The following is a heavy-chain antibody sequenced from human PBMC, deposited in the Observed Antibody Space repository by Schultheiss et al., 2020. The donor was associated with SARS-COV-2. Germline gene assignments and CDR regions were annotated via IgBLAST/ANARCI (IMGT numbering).Heavy chain of an antibody. J-gene: IGHJ4*02. CDR3: ARTQEMATSIDY. D-gene: IGHD5-24*01. Sequence: SETLSLTCAVSGGSISSRGYYWSWIRQHPGRGLEWIGYVYYSGSTNYNPSLKSRVTLSVDTSKKQFSLRLSSVTAADTAVYYCARTQEMATSIDYWGQGTLVTVSS. CDR2: VYYSGST. V-gene: IGHV4-31*11. CDR1: GGSISSRGYY.